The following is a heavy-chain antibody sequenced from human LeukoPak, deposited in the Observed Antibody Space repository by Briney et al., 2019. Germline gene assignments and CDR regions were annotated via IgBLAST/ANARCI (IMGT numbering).Heavy chain of an antibody. CDR3: ALYGSGSYWFDP. Sequence: SETLSLTCTVSGGSISSSSYYWGWIRQPPGKGLEWIGSIYYSGSTYYNPSLKSRVTISVDTSKNQFSLKLSSVTAADTAVYYCALYGSGSYWFDPWGQGTLVTVSS. J-gene: IGHJ5*02. D-gene: IGHD3-10*01. CDR1: GGSISSSSYY. V-gene: IGHV4-39*01. CDR2: IYYSGST.